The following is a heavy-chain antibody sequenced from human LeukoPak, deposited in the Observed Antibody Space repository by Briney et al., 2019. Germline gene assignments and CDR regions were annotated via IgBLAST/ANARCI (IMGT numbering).Heavy chain of an antibody. Sequence: GGSLRLSCAASGFTFSSYWMSWVRQAPGKGLEWVANIKQDGSEKYYVDSVKGRITISRDNAKNSLYLQMNSLRAEDMALYYCAKGSSGYHYDWGQGILVTVSS. V-gene: IGHV3-7*03. CDR2: IKQDGSEK. CDR1: GFTFSSYW. CDR3: AKGSSGYHYD. J-gene: IGHJ4*02. D-gene: IGHD3-22*01.